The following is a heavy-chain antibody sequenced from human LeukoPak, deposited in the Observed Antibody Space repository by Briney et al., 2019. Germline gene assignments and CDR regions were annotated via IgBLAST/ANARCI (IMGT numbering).Heavy chain of an antibody. J-gene: IGHJ4*02. CDR1: GVSISSYD. CDR2: IYYSGST. CDR3: ASDRGLALDY. V-gene: IGHV4-59*01. Sequence: SETLSLTCTVSGVSISSYDWSWVRQPPGKGLEWVGYIYYSGSTNYNPSLKSRGTITVDTSKNQFSLKLSSVPAADTAVYYSASDRGLALDYWGQGTLVTVSS. D-gene: IGHD3-16*01.